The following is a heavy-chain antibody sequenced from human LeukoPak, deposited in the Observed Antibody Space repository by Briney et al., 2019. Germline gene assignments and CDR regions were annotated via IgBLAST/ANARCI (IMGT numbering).Heavy chain of an antibody. CDR2: INTYNGNT. Sequence: ASVKVSCKASGYTFNTHGISWVRQAPGQGPEWMGWINTYNGNTNYAQKLQGRVTMTTDTSTSTAYMELRSLRSDDTAVYYCARDFPSSGWYSAFDIWGQGTMVTVSS. V-gene: IGHV1-18*01. CDR3: ARDFPSSGWYSAFDI. D-gene: IGHD6-19*01. J-gene: IGHJ3*02. CDR1: GYTFNTHG.